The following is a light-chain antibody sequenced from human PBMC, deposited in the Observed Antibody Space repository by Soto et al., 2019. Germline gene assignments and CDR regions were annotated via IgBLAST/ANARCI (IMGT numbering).Light chain of an antibody. CDR1: QSIRYY. CDR2: GAS. J-gene: IGKJ1*01. CDR3: QHHNSYSQT. V-gene: IGKV1-5*01. Sequence: DIQLTQSPPTLSASVGDRVTITCRASQSIRYYLAWYQQMPGKAPKLLIYGASSLRSGVPSRFSGSGSGTEFTLTISSLQPDDFATYFCQHHNSYSQTFGQGTKVE.